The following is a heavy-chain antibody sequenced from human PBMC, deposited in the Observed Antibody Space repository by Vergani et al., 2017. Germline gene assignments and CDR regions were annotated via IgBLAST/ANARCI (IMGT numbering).Heavy chain of an antibody. CDR2: ISSSSSYI. J-gene: IGHJ2*01. CDR3: AKDHYEYSSSKGWYFDL. V-gene: IGHV3-21*01. D-gene: IGHD6-13*01. CDR1: GFTFSSYS. Sequence: EVQLVESGGGLVKPGGSLRLSCAASGFTFSSYSMNWVRQAPGKGLEWVSSISSSSSYIYYADSVKGRFTISRDNAKNSLYLQMNSLRAEDTAVYYCAKDHYEYSSSKGWYFDLWGRGTLVTVSS.